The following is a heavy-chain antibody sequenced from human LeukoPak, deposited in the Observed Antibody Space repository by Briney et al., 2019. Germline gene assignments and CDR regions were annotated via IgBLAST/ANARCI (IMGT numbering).Heavy chain of an antibody. D-gene: IGHD3-10*01. V-gene: IGHV4-4*07. CDR3: ARERGRLITMVRGVNYFDY. Sequence: KPSETLSLTCTVSGGSISSYYWSWIRQPAGKGLEWIGRIYTSGSTNYNPSLKSRVTMSVDTSKNQFSLKLSSVTAADTAVYYCARERGRLITMVRGVNYFDYWGQGTLVTVSS. J-gene: IGHJ4*02. CDR1: GGSISSYY. CDR2: IYTSGST.